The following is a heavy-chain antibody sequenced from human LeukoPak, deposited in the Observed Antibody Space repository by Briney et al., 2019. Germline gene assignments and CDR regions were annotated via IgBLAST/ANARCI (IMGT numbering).Heavy chain of an antibody. CDR2: IYYSGST. J-gene: IGHJ4*02. Sequence: PSETLSLPCTVSGGSIRSYYWSWIRQPPGKGLEWIGYIYYSGSTNYNPSLKSRVTISVDTSKNQFSLKLSSVTAADTAVYYCARARYDSSGYYPILDYWGQGTLVTVSS. V-gene: IGHV4-59*01. CDR1: GGSIRSYY. CDR3: ARARYDSSGYYPILDY. D-gene: IGHD3-22*01.